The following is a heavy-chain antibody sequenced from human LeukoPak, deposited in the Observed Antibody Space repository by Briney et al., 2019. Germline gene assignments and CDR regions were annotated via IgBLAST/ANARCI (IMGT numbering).Heavy chain of an antibody. CDR1: GYTFSDYY. J-gene: IGHJ3*02. CDR2: INPHSGGT. D-gene: IGHD5-12*01. Sequence: ASVKVSCKASGYTFSDYYLRWVRQAPGHGLEWMGWINPHSGGTHYAQKSQGRVTMTRDTSISTAYMELSSLRSDDTAVYFCAREIVATIGGAFDIWGQGTMVTVSS. V-gene: IGHV1-2*02. CDR3: AREIVATIGGAFDI.